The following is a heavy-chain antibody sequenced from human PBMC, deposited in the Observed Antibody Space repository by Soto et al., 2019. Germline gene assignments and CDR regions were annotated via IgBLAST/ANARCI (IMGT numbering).Heavy chain of an antibody. D-gene: IGHD3-9*01. Sequence: SETLSLTCTVSGGSISPYYWNWIRQSPGKGLEWIGYIYYNGNTYYNPSLKSRVTVSVDTSKKQFSLKLTSVTAADTAVYYCAREILTGYYPAGWFDPWGQGTLVTVSS. CDR1: GGSISPYY. CDR2: IYYNGNT. V-gene: IGHV4-4*08. CDR3: AREILTGYYPAGWFDP. J-gene: IGHJ5*02.